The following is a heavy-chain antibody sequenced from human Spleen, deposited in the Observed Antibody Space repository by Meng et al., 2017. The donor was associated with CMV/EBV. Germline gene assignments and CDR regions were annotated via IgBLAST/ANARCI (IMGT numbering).Heavy chain of an antibody. CDR1: GFTFSSYT. CDR3: ARYRYSSSPFDY. J-gene: IGHJ4*02. Sequence: LSLTCAASGFTFSSYTMNWVRRAPGKGLEWVASIKQDGSEKYFVDSVKGRFTISRDNAKNSLYLQINSLRAEDTAVYYCARYRYSSSPFDYWGQGTLVTVSS. CDR2: IKQDGSEK. V-gene: IGHV3-7*01. D-gene: IGHD6-6*01.